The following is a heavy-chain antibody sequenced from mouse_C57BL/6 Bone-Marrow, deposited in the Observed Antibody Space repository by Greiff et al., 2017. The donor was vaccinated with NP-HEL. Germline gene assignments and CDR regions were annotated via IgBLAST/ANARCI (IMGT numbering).Heavy chain of an antibody. J-gene: IGHJ1*03. V-gene: IGHV1-63*01. CDR3: ASYGNYAYWYFDV. CDR2: IYPGGGYT. CDR1: GYTFTNYW. Sequence: VQLQQSGAELVRPGTSVKMSCKASGYTFTNYWIGWAKQRPGHGLEWIGDIYPGGGYTNYNEKFKGKATLTADKSSSTAYMQFSSLTSEDSAIYYCASYGNYAYWYFDVWGTGTTVTVSS. D-gene: IGHD2-1*01.